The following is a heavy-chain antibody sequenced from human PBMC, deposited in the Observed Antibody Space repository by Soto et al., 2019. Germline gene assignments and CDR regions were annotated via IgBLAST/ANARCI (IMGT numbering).Heavy chain of an antibody. CDR3: ATVPEYDILTGVYPC. CDR2: IYSDGST. J-gene: IGHJ4*02. D-gene: IGHD3-9*01. Sequence: EVQLVESGGGLVQPGGSLRLSCAASGFTVNSNYMSWVRQAPGKGLEWVSVIYSDGSTYYADSVKGRFIISRDNSNNTLYFQMNSLSAEDTAVYYCATVPEYDILTGVYPCWGQGTLVTVSS. V-gene: IGHV3-66*01. CDR1: GFTVNSNY.